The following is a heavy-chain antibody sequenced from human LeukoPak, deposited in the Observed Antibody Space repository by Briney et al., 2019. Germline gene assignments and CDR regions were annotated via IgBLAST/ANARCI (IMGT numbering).Heavy chain of an antibody. D-gene: IGHD4-23*01. CDR1: GFTFSGFT. CDR3: AKGGGWLYYFDY. V-gene: IGHV3-23*01. J-gene: IGHJ4*02. CDR2: FSGIDTIT. Sequence: GGSLRLSCAASGFTFSGFTINWVRQAPGKGLEWFSFFSGIDTITSYPHSVKGPFTLSRDNSKHTLYLQINSLRAEHTAVYYCAKGGGWLYYFDYWGQGTLVTVSS.